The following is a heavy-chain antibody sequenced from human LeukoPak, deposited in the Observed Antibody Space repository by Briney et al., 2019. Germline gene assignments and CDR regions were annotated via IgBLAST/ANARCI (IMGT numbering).Heavy chain of an antibody. V-gene: IGHV3-33*08. CDR2: IWFGEGSQ. Sequence: GGSLRLSCAASGFSFSNSGMHWVRQAPGKGLEWVAGIWFGEGSQYYADSVKGRFTISRDISKNTLYLQMNSLRAEDTAVYYCAVVDNSGWYCHDYWGQGTLVTVSS. CDR3: AVVDNSGWYCHDY. CDR1: GFSFSNSG. D-gene: IGHD6-19*01. J-gene: IGHJ4*02.